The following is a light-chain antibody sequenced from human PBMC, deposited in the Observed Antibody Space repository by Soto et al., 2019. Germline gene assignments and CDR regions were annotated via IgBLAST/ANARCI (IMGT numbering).Light chain of an antibody. CDR2: AAS. CDR1: QGIGNF. Sequence: DIQMTQSPSSLSASVGDRVIITCRASQGIGNFLAWYQQKPGKVPELLIYAASTLQSGVPSRFSGSGSGTDFPLTISSLQTEDVANYYCQKYNSAPHTFGQGTKLEIK. CDR3: QKYNSAPHT. J-gene: IGKJ2*01. V-gene: IGKV1-27*01.